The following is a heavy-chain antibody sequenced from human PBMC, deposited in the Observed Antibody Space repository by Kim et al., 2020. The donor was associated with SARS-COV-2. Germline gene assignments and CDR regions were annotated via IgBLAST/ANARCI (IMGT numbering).Heavy chain of an antibody. CDR2: IIPIFGTA. CDR3: AYGVAHRTAMDMGYYFDY. CDR1: GGTFSSYA. Sequence: SVKVSCKASGGTFSSYAISWVRQAPGQGLEWMGGIIPIFGTANYAQKFQGRVTITADESTSTAYMELSSLRSEDTAVYYCAYGVAHRTAMDMGYYFDYWGQGTLVTVSS. D-gene: IGHD5-18*01. J-gene: IGHJ4*02. V-gene: IGHV1-69*13.